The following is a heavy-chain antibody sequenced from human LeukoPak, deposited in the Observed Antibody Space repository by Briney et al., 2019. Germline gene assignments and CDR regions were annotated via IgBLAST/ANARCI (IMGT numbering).Heavy chain of an antibody. CDR3: ASWVGPTTHN. J-gene: IGHJ4*02. V-gene: IGHV1-8*02. CDR2: MNPNSGNT. CDR1: GYSFIDYY. Sequence: ASVKVSCKTSGYSFIDYYIHWVRQAPGQGLEWMGWMNPNSGNTGYAQKFQGRVTMTRDTSISTAYMELSSLTYEDTAVYYCASWVGPTTHNWGQGTLVTVSS. D-gene: IGHD1-26*01.